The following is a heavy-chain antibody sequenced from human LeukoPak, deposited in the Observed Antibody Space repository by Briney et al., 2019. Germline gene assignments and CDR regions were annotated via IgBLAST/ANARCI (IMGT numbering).Heavy chain of an antibody. J-gene: IGHJ6*03. V-gene: IGHV3-9*01. Sequence: GGSLRLSCVGSGFTFGDHAMHWVRQAPGRDLEWIAGISFNGGAIGYADSVKGRFTISRDNANQSLYLQMNSLRVEDTALYFCAKDQGLRKYYYYYYMDVWGRGTTVIVS. CDR2: ISFNGGAI. CDR3: AKDQGLRKYYYYYYMDV. CDR1: GFTFGDHA. D-gene: IGHD2-21*02.